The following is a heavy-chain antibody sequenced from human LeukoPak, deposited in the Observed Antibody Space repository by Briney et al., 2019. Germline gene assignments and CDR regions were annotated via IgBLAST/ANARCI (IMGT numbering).Heavy chain of an antibody. Sequence: GGSLRLSCAASGFTFSAYNMNWVRQAPGKGLEWVSSIHITSDWVYYADSVKGRFTISRDNSKNTLYLQMNSLRAEDTAVYYCARGGNSYGYFDYWGQGTLVTVSS. CDR2: IHITSDWV. CDR3: ARGGNSYGYFDY. J-gene: IGHJ4*02. D-gene: IGHD5-18*01. V-gene: IGHV3-21*04. CDR1: GFTFSAYN.